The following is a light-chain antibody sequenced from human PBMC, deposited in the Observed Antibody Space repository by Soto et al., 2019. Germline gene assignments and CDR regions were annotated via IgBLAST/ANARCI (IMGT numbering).Light chain of an antibody. J-gene: IGLJ2*01. CDR3: SSFATNRDVI. V-gene: IGLV2-14*01. CDR2: EVT. CDR1: SSDVGAYNY. Sequence: QSVLTQPASVSGSPGQSITISCTGTSSDVGAYNYVSWYQHHPGKAPKLMIYEVTDRPSGVSNRFSGSKSGNTASLTISGLQAEDEADYYCSSFATNRDVIFGGGTKVTVL.